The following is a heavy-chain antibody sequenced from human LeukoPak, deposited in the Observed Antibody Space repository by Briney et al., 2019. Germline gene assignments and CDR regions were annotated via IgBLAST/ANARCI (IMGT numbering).Heavy chain of an antibody. D-gene: IGHD3-10*01. J-gene: IGHJ4*02. V-gene: IGHV3-9*01. CDR3: ATNRGVIQDY. CDR1: GFIFDDYA. CDR2: ISWNSGSI. Sequence: SLRLSCAASGFIFDDYAMHWVRQAPGKGLEWVSGISWNSGSIGYADSVKGRFTISRDNSKNTLYLQMNSLRAEDTAVYYCATNRGVIQDYWGQGTLVTVSS.